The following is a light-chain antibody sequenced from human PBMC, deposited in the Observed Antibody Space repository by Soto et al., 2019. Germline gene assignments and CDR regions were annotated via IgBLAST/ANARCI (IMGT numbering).Light chain of an antibody. Sequence: QSVLTQPPSASGTPGQRVTISCSGSRSNIGSNTVNWYQQLPGTSPKLLIYSNNQRPSGVPDRFSGSKSGTSASLAISGIQSEAEADYYCAAWDDSLNGYVFGTGTKLTVL. CDR1: RSNIGSNT. CDR2: SNN. V-gene: IGLV1-44*01. CDR3: AAWDDSLNGYV. J-gene: IGLJ1*01.